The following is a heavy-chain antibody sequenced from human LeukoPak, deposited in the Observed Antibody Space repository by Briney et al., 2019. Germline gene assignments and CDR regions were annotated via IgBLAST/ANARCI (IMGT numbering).Heavy chain of an antibody. CDR2: TYYRSKWYS. CDR3: ARGGYGTAAGKFDH. D-gene: IGHD6-13*01. CDR1: GDSVSSNSVI. J-gene: IGHJ4*02. Sequence: SQTLSLTCAISGDSVSSNSVIWNWIRQSPSRGLEWLGRTYYRSKWYSDSAVSVKSRITIKPDTSKNQFSLQLNSVTPEDMAVYYCARGGYGTAAGKFDHWSQGTLVTVSS. V-gene: IGHV6-1*01.